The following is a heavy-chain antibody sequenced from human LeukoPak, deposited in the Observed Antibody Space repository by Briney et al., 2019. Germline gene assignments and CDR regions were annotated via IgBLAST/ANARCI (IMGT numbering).Heavy chain of an antibody. CDR1: GYTFTSYY. Sequence: ASVKVSCKASGYTFTSYYMHWVRQAPGQGLEWMGIINPSGGSTSYAQKFQGRVTMTRDTSTSTVYMELSSLRSEDTAVYYCARDRRRDGYTDAFDIWGQGTMVTVPS. D-gene: IGHD5-24*01. V-gene: IGHV1-46*01. CDR2: INPSGGST. CDR3: ARDRRRDGYTDAFDI. J-gene: IGHJ3*02.